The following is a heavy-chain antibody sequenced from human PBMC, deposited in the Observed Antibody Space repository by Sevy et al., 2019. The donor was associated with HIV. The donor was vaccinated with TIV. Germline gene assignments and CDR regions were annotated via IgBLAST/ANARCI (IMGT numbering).Heavy chain of an antibody. J-gene: IGHJ3*02. Sequence: GGSLRLSCAASGFSFSSYPMNWVRQAPGKGLEWVSAISGSSNYIYYADSLRGRFTIYRDNAKNSLYLQMNSLRAEDTAVYYCARPYGSGSWEAFDIWGQGTMVTVSS. D-gene: IGHD3-10*01. CDR1: GFSFSSYP. V-gene: IGHV3-21*01. CDR3: ARPYGSGSWEAFDI. CDR2: ISGSSNYI.